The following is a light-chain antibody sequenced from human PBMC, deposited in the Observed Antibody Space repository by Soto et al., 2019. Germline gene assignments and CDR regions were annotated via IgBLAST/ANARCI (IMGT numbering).Light chain of an antibody. V-gene: IGLV1-51*01. J-gene: IGLJ1*01. CDR2: DDN. CDR1: SSNIGGNS. CDR3: GSWDSSLRAYV. Sequence: QSALTRPPSVSAAPGQKVTISCSGSSSNIGGNSVSWYQQLPGTAPKLLIYDDNKRPSGIPDRFSGSESGTSATLGITGFQTGDEADYYCGSWDSSLRAYVFGTGTKVTVL.